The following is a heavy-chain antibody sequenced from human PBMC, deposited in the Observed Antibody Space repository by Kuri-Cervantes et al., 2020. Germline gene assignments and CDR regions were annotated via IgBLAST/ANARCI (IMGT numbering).Heavy chain of an antibody. D-gene: IGHD6-13*01. CDR3: ARGAHSSSWTTGFGY. Sequence: GESLKISCAASGFTFSSYAMHWVRQAPGKGLEWVAVISYDGSNKYYADSVKGRFTISRDNSKNTLYLQMNSLRAEDTAVYYCARGAHSSSWTTGFGYWGQGTLVTVSS. CDR2: ISYDGSNK. CDR1: GFTFSSYA. V-gene: IGHV3-30*01. J-gene: IGHJ4*02.